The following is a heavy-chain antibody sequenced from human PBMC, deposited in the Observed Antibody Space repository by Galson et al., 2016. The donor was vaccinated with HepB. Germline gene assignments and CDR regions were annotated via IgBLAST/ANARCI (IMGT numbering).Heavy chain of an antibody. D-gene: IGHD3-10*01. Sequence: QSGAEVKKPGESLKISCKASGYSFTTYWIGWVRQVPGKGLEWVGIIYPGDSDTRYSPSFQGQVTISADRSISTAYLQWSSLKASDTAIYYCARRSSDAFDIWGLGTMVTVSS. CDR2: IYPGDSDT. V-gene: IGHV5-51*01. J-gene: IGHJ3*02. CDR3: ARRSSDAFDI. CDR1: GYSFTTYW.